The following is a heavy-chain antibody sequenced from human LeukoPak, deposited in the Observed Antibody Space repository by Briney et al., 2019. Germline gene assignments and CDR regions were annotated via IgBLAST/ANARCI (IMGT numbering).Heavy chain of an antibody. CDR1: GFTFSSYS. D-gene: IGHD3-3*01. CDR3: ARGSPGSGYLTY. V-gene: IGHV3-48*02. Sequence: PGGSLRLSCAASGFTFSSYSMNWVRQAPGKGLEWVSYISTSSSTIYYADSVKGRFTISRDNAKNSLSLQMNSLRDEDTAVYYCARGSPGSGYLTYWGQGTLVTVSP. CDR2: ISTSSSTI. J-gene: IGHJ4*02.